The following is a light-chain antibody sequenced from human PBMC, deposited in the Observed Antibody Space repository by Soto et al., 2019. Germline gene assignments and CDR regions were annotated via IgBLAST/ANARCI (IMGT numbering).Light chain of an antibody. V-gene: IGKV4-1*01. J-gene: IGKJ4*01. CDR2: WAS. CDR3: QQFYRTPPT. Sequence: DIVMTQSPDSLAVSLGERATINCKSSQSVLSSSNNKNYLAWYQQKPGQPPKLLIYWASTRESGVPDRFSGSGSGTDLTLTISSLQAEDVAVYYCQQFYRTPPTFGGGTKVEIK. CDR1: QSVLSSSNNKNY.